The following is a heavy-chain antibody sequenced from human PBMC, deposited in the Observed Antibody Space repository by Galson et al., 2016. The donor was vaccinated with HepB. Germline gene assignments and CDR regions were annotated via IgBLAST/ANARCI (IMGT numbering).Heavy chain of an antibody. CDR3: ARVAYCGGDCYYFDY. Sequence: SLRLSCAASGFTFSDYYLSWIRQAPGKGLEWVSHISTTGRTIYYADSVKGRFTISRDNAKSSLYLQMNSLRAEDTAVHYCARVAYCGGDCYYFDYWGQGTLVTVSS. V-gene: IGHV3-11*01. J-gene: IGHJ4*02. D-gene: IGHD2-21*01. CDR1: GFTFSDYY. CDR2: ISTTGRTI.